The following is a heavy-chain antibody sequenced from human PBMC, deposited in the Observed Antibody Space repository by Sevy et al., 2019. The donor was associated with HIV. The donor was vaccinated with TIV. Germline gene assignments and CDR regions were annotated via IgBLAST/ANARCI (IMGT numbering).Heavy chain of an antibody. V-gene: IGHV1-8*01. CDR1: GYTFTSYD. D-gene: IGHD2-15*01. J-gene: IGHJ4*02. CDR2: MNPNSGNT. CDR3: ARGGFPSGDTDY. Sequence: ASVKVSCKASGYTFTSYDINWVRQATGQGLEWMGWMNPNSGNTGYAQKFQGRVTMTRNTSISTAYMELGSLGSEDTAVYYCARGGFPSGDTDYWGQGTLVTVSS.